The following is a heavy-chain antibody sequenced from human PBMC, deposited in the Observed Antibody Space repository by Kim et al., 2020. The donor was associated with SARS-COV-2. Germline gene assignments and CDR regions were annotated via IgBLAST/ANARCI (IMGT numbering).Heavy chain of an antibody. D-gene: IGHD6-19*01. V-gene: IGHV7-4-1*02. CDR3: ARVPVYSSGWYYFDY. Sequence: QGVTGRFVFSLDTSVSTAYLQISSLKAEDTAVYYCARVPVYSSGWYYFDYWGQGTLVTVSS. J-gene: IGHJ4*02.